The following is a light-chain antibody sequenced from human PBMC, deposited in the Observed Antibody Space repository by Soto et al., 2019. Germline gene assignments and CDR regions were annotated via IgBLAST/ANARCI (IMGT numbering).Light chain of an antibody. CDR1: QTVANNA. Sequence: EIVLTQSPGTLSLSPGERATLSCRASQTVANNALAWYQQKPGQAPRLLIFGASSRATAIPDRFSGSGSGTELTLSISRLEPEDFAVYYCQQYGDSRTFGQGTKVEIK. CDR2: GAS. J-gene: IGKJ1*01. CDR3: QQYGDSRT. V-gene: IGKV3-20*01.